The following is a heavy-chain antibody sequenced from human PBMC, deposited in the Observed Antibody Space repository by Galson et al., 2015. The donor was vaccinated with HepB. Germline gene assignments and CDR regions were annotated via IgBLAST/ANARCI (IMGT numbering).Heavy chain of an antibody. CDR2: FDPEDGET. J-gene: IGHJ5*02. Sequence: SVKVSCKVSGYTLTELSMHWVRQAPGKGLEWMGGFDPEDGETIYAQKFQGRVTMTEDTSTDTAYMELSSLRSEDTAVYYCATTEYSGSILGWFDPWGQGTLVTVSS. V-gene: IGHV1-24*01. CDR3: ATTEYSGSILGWFDP. D-gene: IGHD1-26*01. CDR1: GYTLTELS.